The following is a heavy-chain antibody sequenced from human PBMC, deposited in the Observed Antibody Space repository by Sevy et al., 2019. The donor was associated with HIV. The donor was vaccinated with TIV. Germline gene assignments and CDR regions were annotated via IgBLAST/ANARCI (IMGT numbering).Heavy chain of an antibody. CDR1: GFKFNDFA. CDR3: ARTGPPGYYYDSSGSDY. V-gene: IGHV3-9*01. D-gene: IGHD3-22*01. CDR2: ISWNSGNI. Sequence: GGSLRLSCAASGFKFNDFAMHWVRQAPGKGLEWVSGISWNSGNIDYEDSVKGRFTISRDNAKNSLYLQMNSLRAEDTAVYYCARTGPPGYYYDSSGSDYWGQGTLVTVSS. J-gene: IGHJ4*02.